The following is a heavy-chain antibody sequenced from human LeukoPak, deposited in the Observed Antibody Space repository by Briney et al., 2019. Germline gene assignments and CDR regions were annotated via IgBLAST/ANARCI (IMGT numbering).Heavy chain of an antibody. CDR1: GYSFTGYW. D-gene: IGHD2-15*01. Sequence: GASVKVSCKTSGYSFTGYWIHWVRQAPGQGFEWLGWINPNSGGTNYAQKFQDSVSMTRDTSINTVYMELSSLRLDDTAVYYCARGVAAGGMRLDPWGQGTLITVSS. J-gene: IGHJ5*02. CDR3: ARGVAAGGMRLDP. CDR2: INPNSGGT. V-gene: IGHV1-2*02.